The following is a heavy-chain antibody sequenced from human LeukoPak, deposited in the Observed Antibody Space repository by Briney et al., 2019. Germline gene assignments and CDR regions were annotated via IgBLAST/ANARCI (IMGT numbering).Heavy chain of an antibody. CDR1: GFNFSSYA. CDR2: ISGSGGST. CDR3: ARAGLVRGDYYYYMDV. Sequence: GGSLRPSCAASGFNFSSYAMSWVRQAPGKGLEWVSTISGSGGSTYYADSVKGRFTISRDNSKNTLYLQMNSLRAEDTAVYYCARAGLVRGDYYYYMDVWGKGTTVTVSS. J-gene: IGHJ6*03. V-gene: IGHV3-23*01. D-gene: IGHD3-10*01.